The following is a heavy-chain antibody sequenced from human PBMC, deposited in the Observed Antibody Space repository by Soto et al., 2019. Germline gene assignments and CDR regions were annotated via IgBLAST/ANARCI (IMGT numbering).Heavy chain of an antibody. CDR3: ATWLQREHGFDI. D-gene: IGHD3-10*01. Sequence: LRLSCEASGFTFSGKKYLTWVRQAPGKGPEWVSALYDTDGTFYADSVKGRFTISKDNSKNTFYLQMNSLRPDDTAVYYCATWLQREHGFDIWGLGTMVTVSS. CDR1: GFTFSGKKY. CDR2: LYDTDGT. J-gene: IGHJ3*02. V-gene: IGHV3-53*01.